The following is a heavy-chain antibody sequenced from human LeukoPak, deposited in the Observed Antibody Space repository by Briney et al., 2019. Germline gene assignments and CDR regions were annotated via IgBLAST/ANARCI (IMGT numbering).Heavy chain of an antibody. CDR3: ARGPRELLGEFDY. CDR1: GFTFSSYS. CDR2: ISSSSSYI. D-gene: IGHD3-16*01. V-gene: IGHV3-21*04. Sequence: PGGSLRLSCAASGFTFSSYSMNWVRQAPGKGLEWVSSISSSSSYIYYADSVKGRFTISRDNSKNTLYLQMNSLRAEDTAVYYCARGPRELLGEFDYWGQGTLVTVSS. J-gene: IGHJ4*02.